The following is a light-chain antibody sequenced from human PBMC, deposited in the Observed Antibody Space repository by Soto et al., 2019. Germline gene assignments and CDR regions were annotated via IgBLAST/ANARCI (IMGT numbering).Light chain of an antibody. CDR1: SGYSTYA. CDR2: INYDGTH. Sequence: QPVLTQSPSASASLGASVKLTCTLSSGYSTYAIAWHQQQSEKGPRFLMKINYDGTHSKGDGFFDRFSGSSSGAERHLTICRLQSEDEADYYCQSLGTGIQVFGGGTKLTVL. J-gene: IGLJ3*02. V-gene: IGLV4-69*01. CDR3: QSLGTGIQV.